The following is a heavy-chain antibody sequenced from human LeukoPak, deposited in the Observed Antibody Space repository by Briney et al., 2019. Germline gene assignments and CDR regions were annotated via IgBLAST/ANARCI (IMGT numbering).Heavy chain of an antibody. CDR2: VHYTGST. V-gene: IGHV4-59*01. Sequence: PSETLSLTCTVSGDSISSYYWSWVRQPPGKGLEWIGYVHYTGSTKYNPSLKSRVTISVDTSKNQFSLRLSSVTAADTAVYYCARALGSVGYVYFDYWGQGTLVTVSS. CDR1: GDSISSYY. CDR3: ARALGSVGYVYFDY. J-gene: IGHJ4*02. D-gene: IGHD5-12*01.